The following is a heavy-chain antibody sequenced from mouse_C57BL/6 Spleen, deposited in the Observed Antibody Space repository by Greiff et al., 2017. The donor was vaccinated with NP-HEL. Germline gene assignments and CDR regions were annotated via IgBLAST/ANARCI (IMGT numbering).Heavy chain of an antibody. V-gene: IGHV1-61*01. CDR2: IYPSDSET. D-gene: IGHD2-2*01. CDR3: ARGGGYDDAMDY. J-gene: IGHJ4*01. Sequence: QVQLQQPGAELVRPGSSVKLSCKASGYTFTSYWMDWVKQRPGQGLEWIGNIYPSDSETHYNQKFKDKATLTVATSSSPAYMQISSLTSEDSAVYYCARGGGYDDAMDYWGQGTSVTVSS. CDR1: GYTFTSYW.